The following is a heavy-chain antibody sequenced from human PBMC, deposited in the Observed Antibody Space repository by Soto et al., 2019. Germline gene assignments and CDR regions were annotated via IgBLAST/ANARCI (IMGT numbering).Heavy chain of an antibody. D-gene: IGHD3-3*01. CDR1: GVSVSSGSYY. Sequence: SETLSLTCTVSGVSVSSGSYYWSWIRQPPGKGLEWIGYIYYSGSTNYNPSLKSRVTISVDTSKNQFSLKLSSVTAADTAVYYCARRFLEWTNWFDPWGQGTLVTVS. CDR3: ARRFLEWTNWFDP. CDR2: IYYSGST. J-gene: IGHJ5*02. V-gene: IGHV4-61*01.